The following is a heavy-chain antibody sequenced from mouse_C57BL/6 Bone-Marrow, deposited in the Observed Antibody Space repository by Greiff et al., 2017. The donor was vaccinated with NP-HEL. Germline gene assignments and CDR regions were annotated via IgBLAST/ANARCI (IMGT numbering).Heavy chain of an antibody. CDR3: ARKSYYGSYWYFDV. D-gene: IGHD1-1*01. CDR2: IWSGGST. J-gene: IGHJ1*03. CDR1: GFSLTSYG. Sequence: VQLQESGPGLVQPSQSLSITCTVSGFSLTSYGVHWVRQSPGKGLEWLGVIWSGGSTDYNAAFISRLSISKDNSKSQVFFKMNSLQADDTAIYYCARKSYYGSYWYFDVWGTGTTVTVSS. V-gene: IGHV2-2*01.